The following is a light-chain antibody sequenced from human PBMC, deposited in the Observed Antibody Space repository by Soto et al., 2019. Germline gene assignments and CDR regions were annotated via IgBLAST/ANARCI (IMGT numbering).Light chain of an antibody. CDR3: CSYTTSSTYV. Sequence: QSALTQPASVSGSPEQSITISCTGTSSDVGSYDLVSWYQHHPGKAPKLIIYEGSKRPSGVSNRFSGSKSGNTASLTISGLQAEDEADYYCCSYTTSSTYVFGTGTKLTVL. CDR2: EGS. CDR1: SSDVGSYDL. V-gene: IGLV2-23*01. J-gene: IGLJ1*01.